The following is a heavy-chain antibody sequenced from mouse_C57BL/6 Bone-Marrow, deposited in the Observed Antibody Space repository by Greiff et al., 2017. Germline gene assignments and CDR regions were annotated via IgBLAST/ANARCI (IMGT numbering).Heavy chain of an antibody. CDR2: ISNGGGST. CDR1: GFTFSDYY. Sequence: EVKLVESGGGLVQPGGSLKLSCAASGFTFSDYYMYWVRQTPEKRLEWVAYISNGGGSTYYPDTVQGRFTISRDNAKNTLYLQMSRLKSEDTAMYYCAIHERAWFAYWGQGTLVTVSA. CDR3: AIHERAWFAY. V-gene: IGHV5-12*01. J-gene: IGHJ3*01.